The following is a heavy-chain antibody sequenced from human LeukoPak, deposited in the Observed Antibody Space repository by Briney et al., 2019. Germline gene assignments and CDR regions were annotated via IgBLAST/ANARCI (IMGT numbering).Heavy chain of an antibody. Sequence: PETLSLTCTVSGGSISSYYWSWIRQPPGKGLEWIGYIYYSGSTNYNPSLKSRVTISVDTSKNQFSLKLSSVTAADTAVYYCARKGDIVANWFDPWGQGTLVTVSS. CDR2: IYYSGST. CDR1: GGSISSYY. D-gene: IGHD5-12*01. J-gene: IGHJ5*02. CDR3: ARKGDIVANWFDP. V-gene: IGHV4-59*01.